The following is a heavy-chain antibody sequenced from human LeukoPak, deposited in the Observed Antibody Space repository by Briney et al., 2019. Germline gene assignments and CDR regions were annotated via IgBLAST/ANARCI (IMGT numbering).Heavy chain of an antibody. D-gene: IGHD5-18*01. CDR2: IYHSGST. CDR1: GGSISSGGYS. Sequence: SETLSLTCAVSGGSISSGGYSWSWIRQPPGKGLEWIGYIYHSGSTYYNPSLKSRVTISVDRSKNQFSLKLSSVTAADTAVYYCATIKRGYIYGYFDFWGQGIKVTVSS. J-gene: IGHJ4*02. V-gene: IGHV4-30-2*01. CDR3: ATIKRGYIYGYFDF.